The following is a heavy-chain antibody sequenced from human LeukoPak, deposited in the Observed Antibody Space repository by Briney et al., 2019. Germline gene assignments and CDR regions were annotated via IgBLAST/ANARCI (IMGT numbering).Heavy chain of an antibody. CDR2: IYSGGST. J-gene: IGHJ3*02. D-gene: IGHD3-9*01. V-gene: IGHV3-66*01. CDR1: GFTFSSYA. Sequence: GGSLRLSCAASGFTFSSYAMSWVRQAPGKGLEWVSLIYSGGSTYYADSVKGRFTISRDKSKNTLYLQMNSLRAEDTAVYYCAREYYDILTGYPGNAFDIWGQGTMVTVSS. CDR3: AREYYDILTGYPGNAFDI.